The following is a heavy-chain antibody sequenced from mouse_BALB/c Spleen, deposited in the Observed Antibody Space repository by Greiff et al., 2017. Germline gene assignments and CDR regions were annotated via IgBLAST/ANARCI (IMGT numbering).Heavy chain of an antibody. CDR2: INPSNGRT. Sequence: QVQLQQPGAELVKPGASVTLSCKASGYTFTSYWMHWVKQRPGQGLEWIGEINPSNGRTNYNEKFKSKATLTVDKSSSTAYMQLSSLTSEDSAVYYCASYYRYDGGAFAYWGQGTLVTVSA. V-gene: IGHV1S81*02. J-gene: IGHJ3*01. CDR1: GYTFTSYW. CDR3: ASYYRYDGGAFAY. D-gene: IGHD2-14*01.